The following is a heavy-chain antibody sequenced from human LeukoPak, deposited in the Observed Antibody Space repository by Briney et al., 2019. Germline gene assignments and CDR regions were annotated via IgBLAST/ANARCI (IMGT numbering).Heavy chain of an antibody. D-gene: IGHD2-21*01. V-gene: IGHV1-18*04. CDR2: ISAYNGNT. Sequence: ASVKVSCKASGYTFTSYGISWVRQAPGQGLEWMGWISAYNGNTNYAQKLQGRVTMTTDTSTSTAYMGLRSLRSDDTAVYYCALMGVNYYYYGMDVWGKGTTVTVSS. J-gene: IGHJ6*04. CDR3: ALMGVNYYYYGMDV. CDR1: GYTFTSYG.